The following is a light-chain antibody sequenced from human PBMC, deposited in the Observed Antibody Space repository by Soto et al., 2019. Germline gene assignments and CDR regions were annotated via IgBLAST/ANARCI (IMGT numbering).Light chain of an antibody. CDR1: SSDVGAYNY. V-gene: IGLV2-8*01. J-gene: IGLJ1*01. CDR2: EVS. CDR3: SSYAGSNKSV. Sequence: QSVLTQPPSASGSLGQSVTISCTGTSSDVGAYNYVSWYQQHPGKAPKLMIYEVSKRPSGVPDRFSGSESGNTASLTVSGLQAEDEADYYCSSYAGSNKSVFGTGTKVTVL.